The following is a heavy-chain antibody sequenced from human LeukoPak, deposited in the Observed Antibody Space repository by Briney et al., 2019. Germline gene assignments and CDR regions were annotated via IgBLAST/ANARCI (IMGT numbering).Heavy chain of an antibody. CDR2: MNPNSGNT. CDR1: GYTFTSYD. J-gene: IGHJ6*03. Sequence: ASVKVSCKASGYTFTSYDINWVRQATGQGLEWMGWMNPNSGNTGYAQKFQGRVTITRNTSISTAYMELSSLRSEDTAVYYCARRFRLRCSSTSCLGYYYYYMDVWGKGTTVTVSS. D-gene: IGHD2-2*01. CDR3: ARRFRLRCSSTSCLGYYYYYMDV. V-gene: IGHV1-8*03.